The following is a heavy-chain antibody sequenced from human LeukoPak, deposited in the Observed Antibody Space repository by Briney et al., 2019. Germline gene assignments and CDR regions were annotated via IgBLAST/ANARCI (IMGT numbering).Heavy chain of an antibody. CDR1: GFTFSTYS. CDR2: ISHGSTRI. Sequence: PGGSLRLSCAASGFTFSTYSMNWVRQTPGKGLEWVSYISHGSTRIFYADSVEGRFTLSRDDAKNSLYLQMNSLRAEDTAVYYCARDPNGNYVGAFDFQRWGQGTLVTVSS. V-gene: IGHV3-48*01. J-gene: IGHJ1*01. D-gene: IGHD4-17*01. CDR3: ARDPNGNYVGAFDFQR.